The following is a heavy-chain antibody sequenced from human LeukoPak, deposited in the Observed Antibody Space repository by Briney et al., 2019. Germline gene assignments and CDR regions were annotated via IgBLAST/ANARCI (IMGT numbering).Heavy chain of an antibody. CDR2: ISSSSSYI. Sequence: PGGSLRLSCAASGFTFSSYSMNWVRQAPGKGLEWVSSISSSSSYIYYADSVKGRFTISRDNAKNSLYLQMNSLRAEDTAVYYCARDYRMVRGVYYYYMDVWGKGTTVTVSS. CDR3: ARDYRMVRGVYYYYMDV. CDR1: GFTFSSYS. J-gene: IGHJ6*03. D-gene: IGHD3-10*01. V-gene: IGHV3-21*01.